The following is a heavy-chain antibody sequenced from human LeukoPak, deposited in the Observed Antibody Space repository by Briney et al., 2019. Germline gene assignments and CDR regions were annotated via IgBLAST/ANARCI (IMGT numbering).Heavy chain of an antibody. J-gene: IGHJ4*02. D-gene: IGHD3-22*01. V-gene: IGHV4-59*01. CDR3: ARGLSYDSSGYYRGDYFDY. CDR1: GGSISSYY. CDR2: IYYSGST. Sequence: SETLSHTCTVSGGSISSYYWSWIRQPPGKGLEWIGYIYYSGSTNYNPSLKSRVTISVDTSKNQFSLKLSSVTAADTAVYYCARGLSYDSSGYYRGDYFDYWGQGTLVTVSS.